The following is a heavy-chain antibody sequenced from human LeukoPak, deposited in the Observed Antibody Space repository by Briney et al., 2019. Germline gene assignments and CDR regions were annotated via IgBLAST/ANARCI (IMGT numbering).Heavy chain of an antibody. V-gene: IGHV3-74*01. CDR1: GFTFSNYW. J-gene: IGHJ4*02. D-gene: IGHD6-19*01. Sequence: GGSLRLSCAASGFTFSNYWMHWVRQAPGKGLVWVSRINSDGSSTSYADSVKGRFTISRDNAKNTLYLQMNSLRAEDTAVYYCARSIAVADTFDYWGQGTLVTVSS. CDR2: INSDGSST. CDR3: ARSIAVADTFDY.